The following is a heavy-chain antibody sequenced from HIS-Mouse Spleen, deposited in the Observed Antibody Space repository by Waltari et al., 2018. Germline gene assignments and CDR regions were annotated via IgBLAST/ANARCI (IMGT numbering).Heavy chain of an antibody. CDR1: GRPISSYY. CDR3: ARGGLLAATYYFDY. J-gene: IGHJ4*02. Sequence: QVQLQESGSGLVKPSATLSLTCTVSGRPISSYYWSWIRQPPGKGLAWIGYIYYSGSTNYNPSLKSRVTISVDTSKNQFSLKLSSVTAADTAVYYCARGGLLAATYYFDYWGQGTLVTVSS. CDR2: IYYSGST. D-gene: IGHD2-15*01. V-gene: IGHV4-59*08.